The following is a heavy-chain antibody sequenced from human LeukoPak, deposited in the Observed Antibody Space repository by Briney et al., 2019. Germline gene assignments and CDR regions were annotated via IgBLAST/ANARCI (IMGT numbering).Heavy chain of an antibody. Sequence: ASVKVSCKASGYTFTSYDINGVRQATGQGLEWMGWMNPNSGNTGYAQKFQGRVTMTRNTSISTAYMELSSLRSEDTAVYYCARAVQCSGGSCYSGLIADFGTHHPADYWGQGTLVTVSS. J-gene: IGHJ4*02. D-gene: IGHD2-15*01. CDR2: MNPNSGNT. CDR1: GYTFTSYD. CDR3: ARAVQCSGGSCYSGLIADFGTHHPADY. V-gene: IGHV1-8*01.